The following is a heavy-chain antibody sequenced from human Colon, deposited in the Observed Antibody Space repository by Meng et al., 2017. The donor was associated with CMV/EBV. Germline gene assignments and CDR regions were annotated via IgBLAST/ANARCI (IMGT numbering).Heavy chain of an antibody. V-gene: IGHV3-72*01. CDR3: GRVPGVTHYGLDV. D-gene: IGHD2-21*02. CDR1: GITLSDHY. CDR2: IRKRPNSNTT. Sequence: GITLSDHYLARAGQGPGEGVEWVCRIRKRPNSNTTECAASVKDRFTISRDDSKNSLFLQIDSLKAEDAAVYYCGRVPGVTHYGLDVWGQGTTVTVSS. J-gene: IGHJ6*02.